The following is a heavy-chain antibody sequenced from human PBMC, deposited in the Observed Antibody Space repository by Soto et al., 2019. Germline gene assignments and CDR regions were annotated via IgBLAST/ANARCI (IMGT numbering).Heavy chain of an antibody. CDR3: TRLPPFLWVGALTPRAYYFSH. Sequence: GESLKISCTGSGYSFSTYWIAWVRQMRGKGLEWMGTIYPGDSDTRYSPSFQGQDTISADTSTKTAHLQWSSPKASDTAIYYCTRLPPFLWVGALTPRAYYFSHWGPGTLVTVSS. V-gene: IGHV5-51*01. CDR1: GYSFSTYW. CDR2: IYPGDSDT. D-gene: IGHD3-10*01. J-gene: IGHJ4*02.